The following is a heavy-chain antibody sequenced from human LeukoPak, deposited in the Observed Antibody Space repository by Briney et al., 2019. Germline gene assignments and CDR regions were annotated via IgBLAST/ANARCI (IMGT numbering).Heavy chain of an antibody. V-gene: IGHV4-34*01. Sequence: SETLSLTCAVYGGSFSGYYWSWIRQPPGKGLEWIGEINHSGSTNYNPSLKSRVTISVDTSKNQFSLKLSSVTAADTAVYYCASLIGSGSLRWFDPWGQGTLVTVSS. D-gene: IGHD1-26*01. J-gene: IGHJ5*02. CDR2: INHSGST. CDR1: GGSFSGYY. CDR3: ASLIGSGSLRWFDP.